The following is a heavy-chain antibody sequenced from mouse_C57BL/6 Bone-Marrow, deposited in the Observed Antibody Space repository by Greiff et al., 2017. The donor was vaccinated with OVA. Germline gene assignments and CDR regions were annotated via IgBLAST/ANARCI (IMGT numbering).Heavy chain of an antibody. V-gene: IGHV2-2*01. CDR3: ARHYGSGFDY. J-gene: IGHJ2*01. Sequence: VHLVESGPGLVQPSQSLSITCTVSGFSLTSYGVHWVRQSPGKGLEWLGVIWSGGGTDYNAAFISRLGISKDNSKSQVFFKRNSLQADNTAIYDCARHYGSGFDYWGQGTTLTVSS. CDR2: IWSGGGT. CDR1: GFSLTSYG. D-gene: IGHD1-1*01.